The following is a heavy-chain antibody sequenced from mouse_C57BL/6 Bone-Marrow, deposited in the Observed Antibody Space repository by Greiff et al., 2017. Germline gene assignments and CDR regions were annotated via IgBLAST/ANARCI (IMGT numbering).Heavy chain of an antibody. CDR2: IYWDDDK. J-gene: IGHJ4*01. CDR3: ARRALYYYGSSSYAMDY. D-gene: IGHD1-1*01. CDR1: GFSLSTSGMG. Sequence: QVQLKESGPGILQSSQTLSLTCSFSGFSLSTSGMGVSWIRQPSGKGLEWLAHIYWDDDKRYNPSLKSRLTISKDTSRNQVFLKITSVDTADTATYYCARRALYYYGSSSYAMDYWGQGTSVTVSS. V-gene: IGHV8-12*01.